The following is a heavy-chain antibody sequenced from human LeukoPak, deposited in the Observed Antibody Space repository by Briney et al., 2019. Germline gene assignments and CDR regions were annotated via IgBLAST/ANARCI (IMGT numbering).Heavy chain of an antibody. CDR1: GFTFSDYY. CDR3: ARADTMVRGAYYFDY. V-gene: IGHV3-11*01. D-gene: IGHD3-10*01. J-gene: IGHJ4*02. CDR2: ISSSGSTI. Sequence: GGSLRLSCAASGFTFSDYYMSWIRQAPGKGLEWVSYISSSGSTIYYADSVKGRFTISRDNAKNSLYLQMNSLRAEDTAVYYCARADTMVRGAYYFDYWGQGTLVTVSS.